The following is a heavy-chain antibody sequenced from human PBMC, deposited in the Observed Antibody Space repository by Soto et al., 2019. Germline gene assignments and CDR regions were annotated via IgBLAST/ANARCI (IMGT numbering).Heavy chain of an antibody. V-gene: IGHV4-39*01. CDR2: IYYSVST. D-gene: IGHD3-22*01. CDR1: GDSISSSNYY. Sequence: SETLSLTCTVSGDSISSSNYYWGWIRQPPGKGLEWIGSIYYSVSTYYNPSLKSRITISVDTSKNQFSLKLSSVTAADSAVYYCARYQAYTMMDYWGQGTLGTVSA. CDR3: ARYQAYTMMDY. J-gene: IGHJ4*02.